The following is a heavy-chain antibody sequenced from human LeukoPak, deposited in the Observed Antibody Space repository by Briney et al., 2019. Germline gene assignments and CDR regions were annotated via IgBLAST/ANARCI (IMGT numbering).Heavy chain of an antibody. D-gene: IGHD6-19*01. Sequence: GGSLRLSCAASGFTFSNYDMHWVRQAPGKGLEWVAFIRYDGSNKYYADSVKGRFPISRDNSKNTLYLQMNSLRAEDTAVHYCAKGGSSAWYYFDYWGQGTLVTVSS. CDR3: AKGGSSAWYYFDY. J-gene: IGHJ4*02. V-gene: IGHV3-30*02. CDR1: GFTFSNYD. CDR2: IRYDGSNK.